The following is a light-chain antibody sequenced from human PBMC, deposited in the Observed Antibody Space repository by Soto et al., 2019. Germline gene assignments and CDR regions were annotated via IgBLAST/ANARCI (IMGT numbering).Light chain of an antibody. CDR2: GNN. CDR1: TSNIGAGYD. Sequence: QLVLTQAPSVSGAPGQRVAFSCTGSTSNIGAGYDVHWYQHLPGRAPRLLIYGNNNRPSGVPDRFSASKSGSSASLAITGLQADDEADYFCQSFDISLSAVVFGGGTKVTVL. V-gene: IGLV1-40*01. J-gene: IGLJ2*01. CDR3: QSFDISLSAVV.